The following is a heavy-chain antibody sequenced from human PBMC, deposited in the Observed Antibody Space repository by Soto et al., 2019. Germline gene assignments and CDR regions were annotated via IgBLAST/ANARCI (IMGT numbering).Heavy chain of an antibody. J-gene: IGHJ4*02. D-gene: IGHD3-9*01. V-gene: IGHV1-69*01. CDR2: IIPIFGTA. CDR1: GGTFSSYA. Sequence: QVQLVQSGAEVKKPGSSVKVSCKASGGTFSSYAISWVRQAPGQGLEWMGGIIPIFGTANYAQKFQGRVTNYADETTNTAYMELSSLRSEDTAVYYCATGPQLRYFDWLLEGWGQGTLVTVSS. CDR3: ATGPQLRYFDWLLEG.